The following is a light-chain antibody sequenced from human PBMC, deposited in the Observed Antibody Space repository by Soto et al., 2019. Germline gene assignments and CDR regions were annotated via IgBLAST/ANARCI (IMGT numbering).Light chain of an antibody. CDR3: SSYTTVFTYV. V-gene: IGLV2-14*01. J-gene: IGLJ1*01. CDR2: EVS. Sequence: QSALTQPASVSGSPGQSITVSCTGTSSDVGLYDYVSWFQQHPGKSPKLIIYEVSHRPSGVSSRFSGSKSGNTASLTISGLQTEDEADYYCSSYTTVFTYVFGTGTKV. CDR1: SSDVGLYDY.